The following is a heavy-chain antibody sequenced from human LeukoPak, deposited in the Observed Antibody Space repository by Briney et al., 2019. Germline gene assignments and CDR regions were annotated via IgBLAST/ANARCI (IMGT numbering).Heavy chain of an antibody. D-gene: IGHD3-10*01. V-gene: IGHV3-64*05. CDR2: ISSNGGST. Sequence: GGALRLSCSASGFTFSSYAMHWVRQPPGKGLEYVFAISSNGGSTYYADSVKGRFTISRDNSKNTLYVQMCSLRAEDTAVYYCVKASYASGRYFDYWGQGTLVTVSS. J-gene: IGHJ4*02. CDR3: VKASYASGRYFDY. CDR1: GFTFSSYA.